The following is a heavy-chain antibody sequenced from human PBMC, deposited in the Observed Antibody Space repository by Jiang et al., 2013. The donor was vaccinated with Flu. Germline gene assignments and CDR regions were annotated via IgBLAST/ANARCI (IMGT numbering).Heavy chain of an antibody. D-gene: IGHD3-22*01. J-gene: IGHJ4*02. CDR2: IIPIFGTA. CDR1: GDTFSSYA. V-gene: IGHV1-69*01. Sequence: SGAEVKKPGSSVKVSCKASGDTFSSYAINWVRQAPGQGLEWMGGIIPIFGTANYAQKFQGRVTITADESTNTVYMELSSLRSDDTAVYYCARGPGTSVYYYFYWGQGTLVTVSS. CDR3: ARGPGTSVYYYFY.